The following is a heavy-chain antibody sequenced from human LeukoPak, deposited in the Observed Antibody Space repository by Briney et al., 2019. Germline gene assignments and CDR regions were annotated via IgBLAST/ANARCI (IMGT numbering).Heavy chain of an antibody. J-gene: IGHJ6*02. D-gene: IGHD3-3*01. CDR1: GFTFSSYW. Sequence: GGSLRLSCEASGFTFSSYWMGRIRQAPGKGLEWVANIKQDGSEKNYVDSVKGRFTFSRDNAKNSLFLQMNTLRAEDTAMYYCARFGVPHGVDVWGQGTTVTVSS. CDR3: ARFGVPHGVDV. CDR2: IKQDGSEK. V-gene: IGHV3-7*04.